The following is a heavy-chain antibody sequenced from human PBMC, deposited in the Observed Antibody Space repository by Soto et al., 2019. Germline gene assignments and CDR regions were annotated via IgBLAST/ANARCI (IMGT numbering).Heavy chain of an antibody. Sequence: PGGSLRLSCAASGFTFSSYCMHWVRQAPGKGLEWVAVISYDGSNKYYADSVKGRFTISRDNSKNTLYLQMNSLRAEDTAVYYCAKGATVIAAAGTGWFDPWGQGTLVTVSS. V-gene: IGHV3-30*18. CDR1: GFTFSSYC. D-gene: IGHD6-13*01. CDR2: ISYDGSNK. J-gene: IGHJ5*02. CDR3: AKGATVIAAAGTGWFDP.